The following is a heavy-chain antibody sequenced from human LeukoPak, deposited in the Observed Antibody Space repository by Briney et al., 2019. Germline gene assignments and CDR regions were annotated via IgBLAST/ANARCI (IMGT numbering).Heavy chain of an antibody. V-gene: IGHV4-59*12. D-gene: IGHD3-10*01. CDR1: GDPIISYH. CDR2: IYYSAST. Sequence: PSETLSLTCTVPGDPIISYHWSWIRQPPGKGLGWIGYIYYSASTKYNPSLKSRVTISVDTSKNQFSLKVSSVTAADTAVYYCARGYGSGFAYWGQGTLVTVSS. CDR3: ARGYGSGFAY. J-gene: IGHJ4*02.